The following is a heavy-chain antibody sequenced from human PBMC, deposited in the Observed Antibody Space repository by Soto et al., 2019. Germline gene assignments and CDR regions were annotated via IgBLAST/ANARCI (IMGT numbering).Heavy chain of an antibody. V-gene: IGHV4-59*01. D-gene: IGHD4-17*01. CDR2: IYYSGST. Sequence: QVQLQESGPGLVKPSETLSLTCTVSGGSISSYYWSWIRQPPGKGLEWIGYIYYSGSTNYNPSLQTRGTESVNTSKAHASLQLSSVTQADTAVYDCATRYGYAFHIWGQGTMVTVSS. CDR1: GGSISSYY. J-gene: IGHJ3*02. CDR3: ATRYGYAFHI.